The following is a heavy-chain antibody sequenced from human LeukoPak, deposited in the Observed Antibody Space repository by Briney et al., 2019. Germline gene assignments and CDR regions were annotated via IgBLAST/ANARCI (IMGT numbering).Heavy chain of an antibody. Sequence: GGSLQISCQGSGSTFTNYWIGWVRQLPGKGLEWMGLIYPGDSDTRYSPSFQGRVTISAGKSIRSAFLQWSSLKASDTAMYYCARARYCSSTSCPSPYYYYYMDVWGKGTAVTLSS. CDR2: IYPGDSDT. D-gene: IGHD2-2*01. J-gene: IGHJ6*03. CDR3: ARARYCSSTSCPSPYYYYYMDV. CDR1: GSTFTNYW. V-gene: IGHV5-51*01.